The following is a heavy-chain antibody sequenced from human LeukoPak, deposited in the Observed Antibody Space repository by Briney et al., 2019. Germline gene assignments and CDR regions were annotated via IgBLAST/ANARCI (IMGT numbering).Heavy chain of an antibody. D-gene: IGHD4-17*01. V-gene: IGHV3-53*01. J-gene: IGHJ3*02. CDR3: ARTYGDYGDAFDI. CDR2: IYSGGST. Sequence: GGSLRLSCAASGFTFSSYTIHWVRQAPGKGLEWVSGIYSGGSTYYADSVKGRFTISRDNSKNTLYLQMNSLRAEDTAVYYCARTYGDYGDAFDIWGQGTMVTVSS. CDR1: GFTFSSYT.